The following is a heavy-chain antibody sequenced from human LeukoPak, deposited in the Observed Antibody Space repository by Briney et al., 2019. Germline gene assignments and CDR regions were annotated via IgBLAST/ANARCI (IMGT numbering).Heavy chain of an antibody. CDR3: ARVEAVTTAGGAVDY. CDR2: INSSGSTI. D-gene: IGHD4-17*01. CDR1: GFTFSSYE. Sequence: GGSLRLSCAASGFTFSSYEMNWVRQAPGKGLEWVSYINSSGSTIYYADSVKGRFTISRDNAKNSLYLQMNSLRAEDTAVYYCARVEAVTTAGGAVDYWGQGTLVTVSS. V-gene: IGHV3-48*03. J-gene: IGHJ4*02.